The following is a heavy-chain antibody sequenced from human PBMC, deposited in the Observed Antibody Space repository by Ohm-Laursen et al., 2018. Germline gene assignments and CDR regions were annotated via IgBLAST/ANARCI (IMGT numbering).Heavy chain of an antibody. CDR1: GFTVSSND. V-gene: IGHV3-23*01. J-gene: IGHJ4*02. D-gene: IGHD2-21*02. CDR2: ISGSGDDT. CDR3: AHDERAGVTSSS. Sequence: SLRLSFAASGFTVSSNDMSWVRQAPGKGLEWVSVISGSGDDTYYTDSVKGRFTVSRDISNNTVYLHMDSLGAEDTAVYYCAHDERAGVTSSSWGQGTLVTVSS.